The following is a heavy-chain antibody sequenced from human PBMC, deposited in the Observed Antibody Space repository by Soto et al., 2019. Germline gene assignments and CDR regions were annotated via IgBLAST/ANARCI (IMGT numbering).Heavy chain of an antibody. CDR2: ISYDGSNK. CDR3: ARDRTTISYYYYYYGMDV. J-gene: IGHJ6*02. V-gene: IGHV3-30-3*01. Sequence: GGSLRLSCAASGFTFSSYAMHWVRQAPGKGLEWVAVISYDGSNKYYADSVKGRFTISRDNSKNTLYLQMNSLRAEDTAVYYCARDRTTISYYYYYYGMDVWGQGTTVTVSS. D-gene: IGHD1-7*01. CDR1: GFTFSSYA.